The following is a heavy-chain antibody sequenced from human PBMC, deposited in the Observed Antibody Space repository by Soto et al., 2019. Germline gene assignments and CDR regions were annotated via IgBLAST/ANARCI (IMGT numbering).Heavy chain of an antibody. J-gene: IGHJ4*02. CDR1: GYGFTTYG. V-gene: IGHV1-18*01. CDR3: ARGRYGDY. CDR2: ISAHNGNT. Sequence: QVHLVQSGAEVKKPGASVKVSCKGSGYGFTTYGITWVRQGPGQGLEWMAWISAHNGNTNYAQKLQGRVTVTRDTSTSTAYMERRSLRSDDTAVYYCARGRYGDYWGQGALVTVSS. D-gene: IGHD1-1*01.